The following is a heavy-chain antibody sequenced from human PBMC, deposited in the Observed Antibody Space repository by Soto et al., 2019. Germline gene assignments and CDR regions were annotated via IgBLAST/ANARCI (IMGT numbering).Heavy chain of an antibody. CDR1: GGSFSGYY. CDR3: AREKYSSSWYGYNWFDP. D-gene: IGHD6-13*01. Sequence: PSETLSLTCAVYGGSFSGYYWSWIRQPPGKGLEWIGEINHSGSTNYNPSLKSRVTISVDTSKNQFSLKLSSVTAADTAVYYCAREKYSSSWYGYNWFDPWGQGTLVTVSS. CDR2: INHSGST. J-gene: IGHJ5*02. V-gene: IGHV4-34*01.